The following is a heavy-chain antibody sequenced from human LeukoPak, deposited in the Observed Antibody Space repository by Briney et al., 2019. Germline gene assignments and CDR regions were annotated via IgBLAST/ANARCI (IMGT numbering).Heavy chain of an antibody. V-gene: IGHV3-21*01. CDR2: ITSGGDYI. J-gene: IGHJ4*02. D-gene: IGHD3-9*01. Sequence: PGGSLRLSCAASGFTFNTFNMNWDRQAPGKELEWVSSITSGGDYIYYADSVKGRFTTSRDNAKNSLSLQLNSLRVEDTAVYYCARGHYDVLAASYKWTPDYWGQGTLVTVSS. CDR1: GFTFNTFN. CDR3: ARGHYDVLAASYKWTPDY.